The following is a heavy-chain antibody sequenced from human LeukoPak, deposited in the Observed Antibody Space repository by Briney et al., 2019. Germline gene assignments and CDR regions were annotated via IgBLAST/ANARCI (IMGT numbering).Heavy chain of an antibody. CDR2: ITGSGDTT. D-gene: IGHD3-22*01. CDR1: GFSFSTYG. V-gene: IGHV3-23*01. J-gene: IGHJ4*02. Sequence: PGGSLRLSCAASGFSFSTYGMNWVRQAPGKGLEWLSTITGSGDTTNYADSVKGRFTISRDNAKNSLYLQMNSLRAEDTALYYCAKDIRYYYDSSGYFDYWGQGTLVTVSS. CDR3: AKDIRYYYDSSGYFDY.